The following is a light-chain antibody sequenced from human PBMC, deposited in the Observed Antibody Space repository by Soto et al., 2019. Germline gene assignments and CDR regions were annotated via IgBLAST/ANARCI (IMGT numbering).Light chain of an antibody. Sequence: QTVVTQEPSLSVSPGGTVTLTCALSSGSVSTSYYPSWYQQTPGQAPRTLIYSTNTRSSGVPDRFSGSIPGYKAALTIAGAQADDASDYYCVLYVGSGIWVFGGGTKVTVL. J-gene: IGLJ3*02. CDR3: VLYVGSGIWV. V-gene: IGLV8-61*01. CDR1: SGSVSTSYY. CDR2: STN.